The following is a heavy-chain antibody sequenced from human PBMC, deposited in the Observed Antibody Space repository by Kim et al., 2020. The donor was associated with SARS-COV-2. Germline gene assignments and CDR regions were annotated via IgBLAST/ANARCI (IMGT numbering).Heavy chain of an antibody. J-gene: IGHJ4*02. CDR3: ARDLAGNENLGGY. CDR2: ITSGSSFSI. D-gene: IGHD3-16*01. V-gene: IGHV3-21*01. CDR1: GFSFSDYS. Sequence: GGSLRLSCVGSGFSFSDYSMNWVRQAPGKGLEWVSSITSGSSFSIYYADSVKGRFIISRDNAKNSLYLQMNSLRAEDTAIYYCARDLAGNENLGGYWGQGTLVGVST.